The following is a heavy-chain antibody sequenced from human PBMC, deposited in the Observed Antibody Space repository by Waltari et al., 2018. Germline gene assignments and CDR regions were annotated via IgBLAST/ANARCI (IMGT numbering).Heavy chain of an antibody. D-gene: IGHD1-20*01. J-gene: IGHJ4*02. Sequence: EVQLVESGGGLVQPGGSLRLSCAASGFTFSSYSMNWVRQAPGKGLEWGSYSRRSSSTIYYADSVKGRVTSSRDNAKNSMYLQMNSLRAEDTAVYYCARVSGITGTVTSDYWGQGTLVTVSS. CDR3: ARVSGITGTVTSDY. CDR2: SRRSSSTI. V-gene: IGHV3-48*01. CDR1: GFTFSSYS.